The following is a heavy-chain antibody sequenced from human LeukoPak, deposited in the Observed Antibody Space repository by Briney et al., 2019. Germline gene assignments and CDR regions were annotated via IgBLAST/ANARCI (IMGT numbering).Heavy chain of an antibody. D-gene: IGHD3-3*01. V-gene: IGHV3-23*01. Sequence: GGSLRLSCAASGFTFSSYAMSWVRQAPGKGLEWVSAISGSGGSTYYADSVKGRFTISRDKSKNTLYLQMNSLRAEDTAVYYCAKDVDFWSGYIDYWGQGTLVTVSS. CDR2: ISGSGGST. CDR1: GFTFSSYA. CDR3: AKDVDFWSGYIDY. J-gene: IGHJ4*02.